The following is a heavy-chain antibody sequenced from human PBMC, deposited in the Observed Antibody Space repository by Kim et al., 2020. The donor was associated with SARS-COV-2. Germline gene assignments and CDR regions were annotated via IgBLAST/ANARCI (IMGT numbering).Heavy chain of an antibody. CDR1: GGTFSSYA. V-gene: IGHV1-69*13. CDR2: IIPIFGTA. CDR3: ARSGYGSGSYTGIRYYGMDV. Sequence: SVKVSCKASGGTFSSYAISWVRQAPGQGLEWMGGIIPIFGTANYAQKFQGRVTITADESTSTAYMELSSLRSEDTAVYYCARSGYGSGSYTGIRYYGMDVWGQGTTVTVSS. J-gene: IGHJ6*02. D-gene: IGHD3-10*01.